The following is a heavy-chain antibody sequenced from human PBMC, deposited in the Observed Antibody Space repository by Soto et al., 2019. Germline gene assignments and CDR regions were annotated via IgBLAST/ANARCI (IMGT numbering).Heavy chain of an antibody. CDR2: INHSGST. V-gene: IGHV4-34*01. CDR1: GGSFSGYY. Sequence: SETLSLTCAVYGGSFSGYYWSWIRQPPGKGLEWIGEINHSGSTNYNPSLKSRVTISVDTSKNQFSLKLRSVTAADTAVYYCARGRADYYYYMDVWGKGTTVTVSS. J-gene: IGHJ6*03. CDR3: ARGRADYYYYMDV.